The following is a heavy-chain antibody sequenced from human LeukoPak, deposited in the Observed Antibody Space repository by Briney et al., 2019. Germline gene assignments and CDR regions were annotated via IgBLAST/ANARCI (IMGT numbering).Heavy chain of an antibody. CDR2: ISWNSGSI. V-gene: IGHV3-9*01. CDR3: AKGLGYCSGGSCYHDY. J-gene: IGHJ4*02. Sequence: GRSLRLSCAASGFTFDDYAMHWVRQAPGKGLEWVSGISWNSGSIGYADSVKGRFTISRDNAKNSLYLQMNSLRAEDTALYYCAKGLGYCSGGSCYHDYWGQGTLVTVSS. CDR1: GFTFDDYA. D-gene: IGHD2-15*01.